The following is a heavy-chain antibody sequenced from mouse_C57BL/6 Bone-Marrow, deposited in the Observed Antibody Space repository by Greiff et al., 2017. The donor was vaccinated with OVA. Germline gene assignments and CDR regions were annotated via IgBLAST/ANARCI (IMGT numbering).Heavy chain of an antibody. V-gene: IGHV1-58*01. D-gene: IGHD2-2*01. CDR2: IYIGNGYT. J-gene: IGHJ3*01. CDR3: ADGYGFAY. CDR1: GYTFTSYG. Sequence: EVQLQQSGAELVRPGSSVKMSCKTSGYTFTSYGINWVKQRPGQGLEWIGYIYIGNGYTEYNAKFKGKATLTSDTSSSTAYMQLSSLTSEDDAIYFYADGYGFAYWGQGTLVTVSA.